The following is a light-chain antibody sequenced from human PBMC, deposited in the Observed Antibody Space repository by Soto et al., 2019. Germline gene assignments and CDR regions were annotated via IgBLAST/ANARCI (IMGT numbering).Light chain of an antibody. CDR3: EQYHEWPLT. CDR1: QSVGSN. CDR2: DAS. Sequence: ETVMTQSPGTLSVSPGERATLSCRASQSVGSNLAWYQQKPGQAPRLLIYDASARATGIPARFSGSGSGTEFTLTISSLQSEDFAVYYCEQYHEWPLTFGGGTEVEIK. J-gene: IGKJ4*01. V-gene: IGKV3D-15*01.